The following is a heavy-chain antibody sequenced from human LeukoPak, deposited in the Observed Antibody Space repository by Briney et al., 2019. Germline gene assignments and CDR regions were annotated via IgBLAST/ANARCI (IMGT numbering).Heavy chain of an antibody. J-gene: IGHJ6*03. CDR2: IYHSGST. CDR1: GGSISSGGYY. CDR3: ASKVGYYYYYMDV. V-gene: IGHV4-30-2*01. D-gene: IGHD1-26*01. Sequence: SETLSLTCTVSGGSISSGGYYWSWIRQPPGKGLEWIGYIYHSGSTYYNPSLKSRVTISVDRSKNQFSLKLSSVTAADTAVYFCASKVGYYYYYMDVWGKGTTVTVSS.